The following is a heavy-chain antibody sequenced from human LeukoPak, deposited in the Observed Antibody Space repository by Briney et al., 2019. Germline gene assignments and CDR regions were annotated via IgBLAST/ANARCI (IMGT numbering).Heavy chain of an antibody. CDR1: GGSMNSHH. CDR3: ARQFGNSYGYRYFDY. J-gene: IGHJ4*02. V-gene: IGHV4-59*08. CDR2: IYYTGRT. D-gene: IGHD5-18*01. Sequence: SETLSLTCTVSGGSMNSHHWNWIRQPPGKGLEWIGYIYYTGRTKYNPSLESRVTISVDTSKNQFALTLTSVAAADTAVYYCARQFGNSYGYRYFDYWGQGTLVTVSS.